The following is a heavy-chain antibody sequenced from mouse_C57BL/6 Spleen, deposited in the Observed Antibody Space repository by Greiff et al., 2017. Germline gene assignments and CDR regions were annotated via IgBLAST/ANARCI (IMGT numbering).Heavy chain of an antibody. V-gene: IGHV5-6*01. CDR2: ISSGGSYT. CDR1: GFTFSSYG. J-gene: IGHJ1*03. CDR3: ARDSNYVGYFDV. D-gene: IGHD2-5*01. Sequence: EVMLVESGGDLVKPGGSLKLSCAASGFTFSSYGMSWVRQTPDKRLEWVATISSGGSYTYYPDSVKGRFTISRDNAKNTLYLQMSSLKSEDTAMYYCARDSNYVGYFDVWGTGTTVTVSS.